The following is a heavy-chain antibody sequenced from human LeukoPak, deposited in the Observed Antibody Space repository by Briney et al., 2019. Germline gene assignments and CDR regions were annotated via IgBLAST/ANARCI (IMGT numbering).Heavy chain of an antibody. Sequence: SETLSLTCAVYGGSLSGYYWSWIRQPPGKGLEWVGEINHSGSTNYNPSLKSRVTISVDTSKNQFSLKLSSVTAADTAVYYCAGGRSGSYYGGFDYWGQGTLVTVSS. CDR2: INHSGST. CDR1: GGSLSGYY. D-gene: IGHD1-26*01. CDR3: AGGRSGSYYGGFDY. V-gene: IGHV4-34*01. J-gene: IGHJ4*02.